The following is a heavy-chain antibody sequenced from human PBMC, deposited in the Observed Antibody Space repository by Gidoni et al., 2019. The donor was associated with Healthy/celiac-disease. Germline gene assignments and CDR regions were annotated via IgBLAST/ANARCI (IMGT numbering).Heavy chain of an antibody. Sequence: EVQLVESGGGLVQPGGSLRLSCAASGFTFSSYAMHWVRQAPGKGLEYVSAISSNGGSTYYANSVKGRFTISRDNSKNTLYLQMGSLRAEDMAVYYCARGDSAKVVAATSPFDYWGQGTLVTVSS. CDR1: GFTFSSYA. V-gene: IGHV3-64*01. D-gene: IGHD2-15*01. CDR2: ISSNGGST. CDR3: ARGDSAKVVAATSPFDY. J-gene: IGHJ4*02.